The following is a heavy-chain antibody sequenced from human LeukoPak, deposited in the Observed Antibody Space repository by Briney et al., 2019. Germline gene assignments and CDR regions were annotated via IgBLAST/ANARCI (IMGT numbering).Heavy chain of an antibody. CDR2: INGDGSST. D-gene: IGHD5-24*01. J-gene: IGHJ3*02. Sequence: QSGGSLRLSCAASGFTFNSHWMHWVRQAPGKGLVWVSRINGDGSSTTYADSVRGRFTISRDDAKNTLYLETNSLRAEDTAVYYCAREWHDAFDIWGQGTMVTVSS. CDR1: GFTFNSHW. V-gene: IGHV3-74*01. CDR3: AREWHDAFDI.